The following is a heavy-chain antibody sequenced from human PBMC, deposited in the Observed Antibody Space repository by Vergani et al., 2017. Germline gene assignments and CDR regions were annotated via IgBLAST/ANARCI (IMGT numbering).Heavy chain of an antibody. CDR3: ASQDIAVAGTGIWAFEI. CDR2: IYYSGST. Sequence: QVQLQESGPGLVKPSETLSLTCTVSGGSISSYYWSWIRQPPGKGLEWIGYIYYSGSTNYNPSLKSRVTISVDTSKNQFSLKLSSVTAADTAVYYCASQDIAVAGTGIWAFEIWGQGTMVTVSS. D-gene: IGHD6-19*01. V-gene: IGHV4-59*01. CDR1: GGSISSYY. J-gene: IGHJ3*02.